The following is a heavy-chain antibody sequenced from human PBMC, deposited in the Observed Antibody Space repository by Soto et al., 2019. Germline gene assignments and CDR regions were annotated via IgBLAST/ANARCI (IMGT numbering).Heavy chain of an antibody. CDR2: IYHSGST. Sequence: SDTLSLTCAVSGDSISSSNWWSWVRQPPGKGLEWIGEIYHSGSTNYNPSLKSRVTISVDKSKNQFSLKLSSVTAADTAVYYCARGEGGNAKKISYCSSPSCHRGGWFDPWGDVTLFTFS. CDR3: ARGEGGNAKKISYCSSPSCHRGGWFDP. J-gene: IGHJ5*02. V-gene: IGHV4-4*02. D-gene: IGHD2-2*01. CDR1: GDSISSSNW.